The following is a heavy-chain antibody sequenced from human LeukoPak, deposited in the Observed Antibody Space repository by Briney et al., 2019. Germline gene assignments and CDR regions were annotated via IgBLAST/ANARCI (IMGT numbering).Heavy chain of an antibody. D-gene: IGHD1-26*01. Sequence: ASVKVSCKASGYTFAGYYMHWVRQAPGQGLEWMGWINPNSGGTNYAQKFQGRVTMTRDTSISTAYMELSRLRSDDTAVYYCARVGAWQLLGSIDYWGQGTLVTVSS. CDR3: ARVGAWQLLGSIDY. CDR2: INPNSGGT. CDR1: GYTFAGYY. V-gene: IGHV1-2*02. J-gene: IGHJ4*02.